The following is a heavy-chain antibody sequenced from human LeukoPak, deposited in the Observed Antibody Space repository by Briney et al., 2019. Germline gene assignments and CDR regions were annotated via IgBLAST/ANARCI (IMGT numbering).Heavy chain of an antibody. D-gene: IGHD6-19*01. Sequence: GGSLRLSCVGSGFTFSDYAMNWVHQTPGKGLEWISSLGARGDVFYADSVQGRFTISRDNSNNAAHLQMNSLRPEDTAIYYCTKRGPGPVAGSYDFWGQGTLVTVSS. CDR1: GFTFSDYA. J-gene: IGHJ4*02. CDR2: LGARGDV. CDR3: TKRGPGPVAGSYDF. V-gene: IGHV3-23*01.